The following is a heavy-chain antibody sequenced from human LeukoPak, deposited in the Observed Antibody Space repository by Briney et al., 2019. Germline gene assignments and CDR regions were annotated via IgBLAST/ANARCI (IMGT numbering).Heavy chain of an antibody. Sequence: GASVKVSRMASGYPFIGNYIHWVRPAPGQGLEWMGWINPNSGGTQYSQKFQGRVTLTRDTSITTGYMELSGLTSDDTAVYYCARGEYQLLSTFDYWGQGTLVTVSS. J-gene: IGHJ4*02. V-gene: IGHV1-2*02. CDR1: GYPFIGNY. D-gene: IGHD2-2*01. CDR3: ARGEYQLLSTFDY. CDR2: INPNSGGT.